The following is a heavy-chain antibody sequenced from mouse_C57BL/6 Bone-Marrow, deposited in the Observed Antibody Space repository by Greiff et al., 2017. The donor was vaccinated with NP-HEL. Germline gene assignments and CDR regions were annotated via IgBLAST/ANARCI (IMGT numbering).Heavy chain of an antibody. CDR1: GYTFTSYT. D-gene: IGHD1-1*01. Sequence: LQQSGAELARPGASVKMSCKASGYTFTSYTMHWVKQRPGQGLEWIGYINPSSGYTKYNQKFKDKATLTADKSSSTAYMQLSSLTSEDSAVYYCARSNYGSSYWYFDVWGTGTTVTVSS. CDR3: ARSNYGSSYWYFDV. J-gene: IGHJ1*03. V-gene: IGHV1-4*01. CDR2: INPSSGYT.